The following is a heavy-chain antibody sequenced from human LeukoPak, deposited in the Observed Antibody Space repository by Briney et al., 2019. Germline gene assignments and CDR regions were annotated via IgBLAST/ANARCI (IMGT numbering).Heavy chain of an antibody. D-gene: IGHD3-10*01. V-gene: IGHV4-39*07. CDR1: GGSISSSSYY. CDR3: ARWPSPGYYYGMDV. CDR2: IYYSGST. J-gene: IGHJ6*02. Sequence: PSETLSLTCTVSGGSISSSSYYWGWIRQPPGKGLEWIGSIYYSGSTYYNPSLKSRVTISVDTSKNQFSLKLSSVTAADTAVYYCARWPSPGYYYGMDVWGQGTTVTVSS.